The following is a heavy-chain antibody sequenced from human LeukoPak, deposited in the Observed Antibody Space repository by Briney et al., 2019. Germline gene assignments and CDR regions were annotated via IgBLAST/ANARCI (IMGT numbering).Heavy chain of an antibody. J-gene: IGHJ4*02. CDR2: INPRDSDT. CDR3: ARWGGYCSGGNCYPLYYFDY. V-gene: IGHV5-51*01. CDR1: GYSFTNYW. D-gene: IGHD2-15*01. Sequence: GESLKISCKGSGYSFTNYWIGWVRQMPGKGLEWMGIINPRDSDTRYSPSFQGQVTISADKSIGTAYLQWSSLKASDTAMYYCARWGGYCSGGNCYPLYYFDYWGQGTLVTVSS.